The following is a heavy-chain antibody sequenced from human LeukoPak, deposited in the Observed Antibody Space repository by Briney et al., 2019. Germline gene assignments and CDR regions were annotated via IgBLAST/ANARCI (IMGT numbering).Heavy chain of an antibody. CDR3: ARSKDIRMGSKRGIEMDY. D-gene: IGHD5-24*01. V-gene: IGHV4-61*01. CDR2: IYYSGST. J-gene: IGHJ4*02. Sequence: PSETLSLTCTVSGGSISSGSYYWGWLRQPPGMGREWRGYIYYSGSTNYNPSLKSRVTISVDTSKTQFSLKLSSVTAADTAVYYCARSKDIRMGSKRGIEMDYGGQGTLVTVSS. CDR1: GGSISSGSYY.